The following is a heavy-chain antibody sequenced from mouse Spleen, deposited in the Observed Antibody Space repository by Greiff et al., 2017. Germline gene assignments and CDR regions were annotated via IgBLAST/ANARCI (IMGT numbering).Heavy chain of an antibody. CDR3: ARRTTVVATRKDYFDY. V-gene: IGHV5-6*02. D-gene: IGHD1-1*01. J-gene: IGHJ2*01. CDR1: GFTFSSYG. CDR2: ISSGGSYT. Sequence: EVKLMESGGDLVKPGGSLKLSCAASGFTFSSYGMSWVRQTPDKRLEWVATISSGGSYTYYPDSVKGRFTISRDNAKNTLYLQMSSLKSEDTAMYYCARRTTVVATRKDYFDYWGQGTTLTVSS.